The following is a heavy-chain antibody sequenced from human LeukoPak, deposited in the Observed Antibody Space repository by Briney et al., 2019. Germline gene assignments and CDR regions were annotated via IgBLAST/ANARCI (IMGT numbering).Heavy chain of an antibody. CDR3: ARTPKRFGELYQSADY. CDR1: GYTFTNHG. D-gene: IGHD3-10*01. CDR2: ISAYNGNA. J-gene: IGHJ4*02. Sequence: ALVKVSCKASGYTFTNHGITWVRQAPGQGLEWMGWISAYNGNADYAQSFQGRVTMTTDTSTSTAYMELRSLRSDDTGVYYCARTPKRFGELYQSADYWGQGTLVTVSS. V-gene: IGHV1-18*01.